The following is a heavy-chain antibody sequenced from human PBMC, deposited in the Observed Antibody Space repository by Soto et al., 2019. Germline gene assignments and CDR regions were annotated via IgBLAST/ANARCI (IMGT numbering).Heavy chain of an antibody. D-gene: IGHD3-10*01. Sequence: EVQLLESGGGLVQPGGSLRLSCGGSGYTFSSYAMSWVHQAPGKGLEWVSGISGSGHSAYYADSGKSRFTISRDNSKNTLYLHMNRLRAEDTTVYYCAKIWFGEFLPFDYWGQGTLVTVSS. CDR3: AKIWFGEFLPFDY. V-gene: IGHV3-23*01. CDR2: ISGSGHSA. J-gene: IGHJ4*01. CDR1: GYTFSSYA.